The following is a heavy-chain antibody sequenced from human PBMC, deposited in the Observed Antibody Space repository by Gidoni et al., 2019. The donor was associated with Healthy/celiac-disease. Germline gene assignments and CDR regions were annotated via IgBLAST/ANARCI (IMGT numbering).Heavy chain of an antibody. CDR1: GFTFSDYY. J-gene: IGHJ6*03. V-gene: IGHV3-11*06. CDR3: ARGEPDIVVVPAAIYYYYYMDV. CDR2: ISSSSIYK. D-gene: IGHD2-2*01. Sequence: QVQLVESGGGLVKPGGSLRLSCAASGFTFSDYYMSWIRQAPGKGLEWVSYISSSSIYKNYADSVKGRFTIARDNAKNSLYLQRNSLRAEDTAVYYCARGEPDIVVVPAAIYYYYYMDVWGKGTTVTVSS.